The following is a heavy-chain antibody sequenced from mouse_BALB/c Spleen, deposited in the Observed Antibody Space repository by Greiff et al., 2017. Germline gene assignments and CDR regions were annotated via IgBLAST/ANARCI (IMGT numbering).Heavy chain of an antibody. Sequence: VQLQQSGAELVRPGTSVKVSCKASGYTFTSYWMHWVKQRPGQGLEWIGEINPSNGRTNYNEKFKSKATLTVDKSSSTAYMQLSSLTSEDSAVYYCAEYYGSRSYYWGQGTTHTVSS. J-gene: IGHJ2*01. CDR3: AEYYGSRSYY. V-gene: IGHV1S81*02. D-gene: IGHD1-1*01. CDR2: INPSNGRT. CDR1: GYTFTSYW.